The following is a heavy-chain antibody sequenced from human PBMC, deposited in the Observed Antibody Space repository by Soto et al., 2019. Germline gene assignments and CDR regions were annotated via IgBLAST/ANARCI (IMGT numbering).Heavy chain of an antibody. J-gene: IGHJ5*02. D-gene: IGHD6-13*01. V-gene: IGHV1-46*03. CDR2: INPSGGST. CDR1: GYTLTSYY. Sequence: ASVKVXCKASGYTLTSYYMHWVRQAPGQGLEWMGIINPSGGSTSYAQKFQGRVTMTRDTSTSTVYMELSSLRSEDTAVYYCAKTLIAAAHSFDPWGQGTLVTVSS. CDR3: AKTLIAAAHSFDP.